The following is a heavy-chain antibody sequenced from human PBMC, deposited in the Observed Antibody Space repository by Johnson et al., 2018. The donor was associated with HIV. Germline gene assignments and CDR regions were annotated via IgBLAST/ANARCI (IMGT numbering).Heavy chain of an antibody. CDR3: AKSRDLVGAGAFDI. V-gene: IGHV3-30*02. J-gene: IGHJ3*02. D-gene: IGHD1-26*01. Sequence: QVQLMESGGGLVQPGGSLRLSCVASGFTFSNAWMSWVRQAPGQGLEWVAFIRYDGNNKYYADSVKVRFTISSDNSTNTLYLQMNSLRAEDTAVFSCAKSRDLVGAGAFDIWGQGTMVTVSS. CDR2: IRYDGNNK. CDR1: GFTFSNAW.